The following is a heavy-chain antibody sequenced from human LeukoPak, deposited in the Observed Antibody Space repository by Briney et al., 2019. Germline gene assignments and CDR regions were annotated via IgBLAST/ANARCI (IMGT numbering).Heavy chain of an antibody. D-gene: IGHD3-10*01. CDR1: GFTFSSYA. Sequence: PGGSLRLSCAASGFTFSSYAMSWVRQAPGKGLEWVSAISGSGGSTYYADSVKGRFAISRDNSKNTLYLQMSSLRAEDTAVYYCAKSRDYGSGSDAFDIWGQGTMVPVSS. CDR3: AKSRDYGSGSDAFDI. J-gene: IGHJ3*02. CDR2: ISGSGGST. V-gene: IGHV3-23*01.